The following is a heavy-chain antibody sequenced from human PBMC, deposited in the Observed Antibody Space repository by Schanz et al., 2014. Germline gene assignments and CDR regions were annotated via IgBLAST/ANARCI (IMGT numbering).Heavy chain of an antibody. J-gene: IGHJ4*02. Sequence: EVQLVESGGGMVQPGGSLRLSCAASGFTFSDHYMDWVRQAPGKGLEWVGRITNKPNNYNTEYAASVKGRFTISRDDSRNSLYLQMSSLKTEDTAVYYCAKDQGSYGSGSYSYFDYWGQGTLATVSS. CDR3: AKDQGSYGSGSYSYFDY. CDR2: ITNKPNNYNT. V-gene: IGHV3-72*01. CDR1: GFTFSDHY. D-gene: IGHD3-10*01.